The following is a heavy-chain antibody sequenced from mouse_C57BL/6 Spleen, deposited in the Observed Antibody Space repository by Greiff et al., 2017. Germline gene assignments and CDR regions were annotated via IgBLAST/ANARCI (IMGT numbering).Heavy chain of an antibody. D-gene: IGHD4-1*01. CDR2: ISYDGSN. V-gene: IGHV3-6*01. CDR1: GYSITSGYY. Sequence: DVKLQESGPGLVKPSQSLSLTCSVTGYSITSGYYWNWIRQFPGNKLEWMGYISYDGSNNYNPSLKNRISITRDTSKNQFFLKLNSVTTEDTATYYCARDTGTFAYWGQGTLVTVSA. CDR3: ARDTGTFAY. J-gene: IGHJ3*01.